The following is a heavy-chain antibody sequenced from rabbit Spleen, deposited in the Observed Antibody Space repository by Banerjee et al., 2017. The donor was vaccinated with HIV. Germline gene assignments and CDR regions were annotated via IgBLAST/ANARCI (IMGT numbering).Heavy chain of an antibody. CDR1: GFSFNSGYD. CDR3: ARDLPDIIGWNFGF. Sequence: QSLEESGGGLVKPGASLTLTCKASGFSFNSGYDMCWVRQAPGKGLEWVACAYAGSSGSTYSATWAKGRFTISKTSSTTVTLQMTSLTAADTATYFCARDLPDIIGWNFGFWGPGTLVTVS. D-gene: IGHD1-1*01. CDR2: AYAGSSGST. J-gene: IGHJ6*01. V-gene: IGHV1S40*01.